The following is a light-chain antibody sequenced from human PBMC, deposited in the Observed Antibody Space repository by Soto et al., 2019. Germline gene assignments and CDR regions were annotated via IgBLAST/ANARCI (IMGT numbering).Light chain of an antibody. CDR2: DAS. CDR1: QSVSSY. Sequence: EIVMPQSPATLSLSPGERATPSCRASQSVSSYLAWYQQKPGQAPRLLIYDASNRATGIPARFSGSGSGTDFTLTIRSLEPEDFAVYYCQQRSNWPPFTVGTGNKVDIK. J-gene: IGKJ3*01. V-gene: IGKV3-11*01. CDR3: QQRSNWPPFT.